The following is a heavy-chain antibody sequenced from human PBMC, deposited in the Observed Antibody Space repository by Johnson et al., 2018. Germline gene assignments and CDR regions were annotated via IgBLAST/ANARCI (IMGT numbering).Heavy chain of an antibody. J-gene: IGHJ3*02. CDR3: AKVDRYSSGWYDAFDI. CDR2: ISGRGGST. CDR1: GFTFSSYA. D-gene: IGHD6-19*01. V-gene: IGHV3-23*04. Sequence: VQLVESGGGLVQPGVSLGLSCAASGFTFSSYAMSWVRQAPGKGLEWVSAISGRGGSTYYAASVTGRFTISRDNSKNTLYLQRNSLRAEDTAVYYCAKVDRYSSGWYDAFDIWGQGTMVTVSS.